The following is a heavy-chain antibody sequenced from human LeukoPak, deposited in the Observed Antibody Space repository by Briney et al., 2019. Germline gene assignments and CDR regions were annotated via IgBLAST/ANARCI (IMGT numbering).Heavy chain of an antibody. Sequence: SETLSLTCAVYGGSFSGYYWSWIRQPPGKGLEWIGEINHSRSTNYNPSLKSRVTISVDTSKNQFSLKLSSVTAADTAVYYCARGWGSFGYWGQGTLVTVSS. V-gene: IGHV4-34*01. CDR3: ARGWGSFGY. J-gene: IGHJ4*02. CDR2: INHSRST. CDR1: GGSFSGYY. D-gene: IGHD3-16*01.